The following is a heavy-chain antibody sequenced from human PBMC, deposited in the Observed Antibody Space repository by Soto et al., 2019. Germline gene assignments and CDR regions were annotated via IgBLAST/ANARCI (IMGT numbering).Heavy chain of an antibody. D-gene: IGHD2-15*01. CDR1: GYTFTSYG. CDR2: ISAYNGNT. V-gene: IGHV1-18*01. CDR3: ARASCSGGSCYSYYVDY. J-gene: IGHJ4*02. Sequence: QVQLVQSGAEVKKPGASVKVSCKASGYTFTSYGISWVRQAPGQGLEWMGWISAYNGNTNYAQKLQGRVTMNTDTSTSTDYMELRSLRSDDTAVYYWARASCSGGSCYSYYVDYWGQGTLVTVSS.